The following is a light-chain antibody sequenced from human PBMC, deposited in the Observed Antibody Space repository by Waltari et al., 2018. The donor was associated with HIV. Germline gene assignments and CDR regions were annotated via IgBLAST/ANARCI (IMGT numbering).Light chain of an antibody. V-gene: IGLV3-27*01. CDR1: QLPEKY. Sequence: SYELTQPSSVSVSPGQTARITCSGAQLPEKYDRWFQQRPGQAPVLLIYKDTERPSWIPERFSGSSSGTTVTLTITGAQVDDEADYYCYSTSDDNVVFGGGTKLMVL. J-gene: IGLJ2*01. CDR2: KDT. CDR3: YSTSDDNVV.